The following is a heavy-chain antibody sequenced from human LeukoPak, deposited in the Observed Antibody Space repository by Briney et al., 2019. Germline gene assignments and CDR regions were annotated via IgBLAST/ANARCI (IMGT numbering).Heavy chain of an antibody. CDR3: AGTPYGDWFDP. D-gene: IGHD1-14*01. Sequence: GASAKVSCKASGYTFTAYYINWVRQAPGQGLEWMGWINPHSGGAVYAQGFQGRVTMTRDTSISTAYMELSRLRSEDTAVYYCAGTPYGDWFDPWGQGTLVTVSS. V-gene: IGHV1-2*02. CDR2: INPHSGGA. J-gene: IGHJ5*02. CDR1: GYTFTAYY.